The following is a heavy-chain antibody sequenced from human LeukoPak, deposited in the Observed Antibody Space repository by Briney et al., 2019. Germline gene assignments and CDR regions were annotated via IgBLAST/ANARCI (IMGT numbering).Heavy chain of an antibody. Sequence: SEALSLTCMVSGYSISRGYYWGWIRPSPGKGLGWSGSIYNSGSTYYNPSLKSRITISVDTSKNQFSMKLSTVTAADTAVYYCARGRARTMYYYDSSGPWDYWGQGTLVTVSS. CDR2: IYNSGST. CDR1: GYSISRGYY. J-gene: IGHJ4*02. V-gene: IGHV4-38-2*02. CDR3: ARGRARTMYYYDSSGPWDY. D-gene: IGHD3-22*01.